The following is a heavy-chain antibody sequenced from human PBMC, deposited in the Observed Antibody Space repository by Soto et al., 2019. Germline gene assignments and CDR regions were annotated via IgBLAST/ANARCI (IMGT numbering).Heavy chain of an antibody. J-gene: IGHJ3*02. CDR1: GYTFTSYG. D-gene: IGHD3-22*01. CDR3: ARDHPYYYDSSGYSGNDAFDI. Sequence: ASVKVSCKASGYTFTSYGISWVRQAPGQGLEWMGWISAYNGNTNYAQKLQGRVTMTTDTSTSTAYMELRSLRSDDTAVYYCARDHPYYYDSSGYSGNDAFDIWGQGTMVTVSS. V-gene: IGHV1-18*01. CDR2: ISAYNGNT.